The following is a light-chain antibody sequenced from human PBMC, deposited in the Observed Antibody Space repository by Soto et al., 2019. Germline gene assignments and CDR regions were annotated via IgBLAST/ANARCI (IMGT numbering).Light chain of an antibody. CDR1: QSVSSSY. CDR2: GAS. J-gene: IGKJ5*01. V-gene: IGKV3-20*01. CDR3: HPYDSSPLS. Sequence: EIVLTQSPGTLSLSPGERATLSCRASQSVSSSYLAWCQPKPGQAPRLLIYGASSRATCIPDRFSGSGSRTDLTRPIRRLEPEEFAVYYCHPYDSSPLSFGAGTVLE.